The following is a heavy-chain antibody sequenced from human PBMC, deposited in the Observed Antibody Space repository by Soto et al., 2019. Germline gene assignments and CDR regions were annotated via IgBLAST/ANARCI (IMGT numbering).Heavy chain of an antibody. CDR3: ARSTSARPDY. D-gene: IGHD1-1*01. CDR1: GVFISRSNYY. J-gene: IGHJ4*02. V-gene: IGHV4-39*02. Sequence: QLQLQESGPGLVKPSETLSLTCNVSGVFISRSNYYWGWIRQPPGKGLEWIGSIYYDGTPYYNPSLKSRVTVSLDTSKNHFSLKVDSVTAADTAVYYCARSTSARPDYWGRGTLVTVSS. CDR2: IYYDGTP.